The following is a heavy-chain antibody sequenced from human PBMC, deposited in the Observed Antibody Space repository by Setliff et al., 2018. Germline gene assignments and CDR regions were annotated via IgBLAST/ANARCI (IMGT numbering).Heavy chain of an antibody. CDR2: VYSDGET. D-gene: IGHD3-3*01. CDR1: GGFIYDHY. Sequence: SETLSLTCTVTGGFIYDHYWTWIRQPAGKGLQWIGRVYSDGETDYSPSLKSRVTISVDKSNNQFSLNLKSMTAADTALYFCARERQGGFLEWSPFDSWGQGILVTVS. CDR3: ARERQGGFLEWSPFDS. J-gene: IGHJ4*02. V-gene: IGHV4-4*07.